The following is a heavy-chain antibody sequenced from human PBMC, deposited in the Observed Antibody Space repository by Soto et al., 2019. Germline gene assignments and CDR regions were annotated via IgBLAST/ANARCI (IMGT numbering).Heavy chain of an antibody. CDR1: GGSFSGYY. D-gene: IGHD3-22*01. Sequence: SETLSLTCAVYGGSFSGYYWTWIRQYPGTGLEWIGHVYYSGNTYYNPSLKSRLTISVDTSKNRFSLKLSSVTAADTAVYYCARDPFGGYSDSSGYYSYWGQGTLVTVSS. CDR2: VYYSGNT. CDR3: ARDPFGGYSDSSGYYSY. J-gene: IGHJ4*02. V-gene: IGHV4-31*11.